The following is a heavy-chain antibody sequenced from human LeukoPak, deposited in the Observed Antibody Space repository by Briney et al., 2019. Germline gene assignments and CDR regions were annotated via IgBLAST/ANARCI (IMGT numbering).Heavy chain of an antibody. CDR1: GGTFSSYA. J-gene: IGHJ3*02. Sequence: ASVKVSCKASGGTFSSYAISWVRQAPGQGLEWMGRIIPIFGTANYAQKFQGRVTITTDESTSTAYMELSSLRSEDTAVYYCARVWARLESTNAFDIWGQGIMVTVSS. CDR2: IIPIFGTA. D-gene: IGHD3-16*01. CDR3: ARVWARLESTNAFDI. V-gene: IGHV1-69*05.